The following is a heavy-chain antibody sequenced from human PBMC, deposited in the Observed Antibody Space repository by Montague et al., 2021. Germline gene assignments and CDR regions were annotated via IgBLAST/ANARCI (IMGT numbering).Heavy chain of an antibody. J-gene: IGHJ4*02. V-gene: IGHV4-39*01. CDR3: ARAGPRTYGGDSLDY. Sequence: SETLSLTCTVSGGSISSSPFYWGWIRQSPGKGLEWIGSNYYRGNTYYNPSLKSRVSLSIDTSKNQFSLKMSSVAAADTAVYYCARAGPRTYGGDSLDYWGQGALVTVSS. CDR2: NYYRGNT. CDR1: GGSISSSPFY. D-gene: IGHD3-10*01.